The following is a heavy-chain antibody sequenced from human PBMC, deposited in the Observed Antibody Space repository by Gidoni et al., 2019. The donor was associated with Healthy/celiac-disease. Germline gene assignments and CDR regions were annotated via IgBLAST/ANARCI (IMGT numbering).Heavy chain of an antibody. D-gene: IGHD3-10*01. CDR3: AREGYYGSGSLDY. Sequence: QVQLQDSGPRLVKPSQTLSLTCPVSGGSISRGGYYWSWIRQQPGKGLEWIGYIYYSGSTSYNPSRKSRVTISVDTSKNQFSLKLSSVTAAETAVYYCAREGYYGSGSLDYWGQGTLVTVSS. J-gene: IGHJ4*02. V-gene: IGHV4-31*03. CDR2: IYYSGST. CDR1: GGSISRGGYY.